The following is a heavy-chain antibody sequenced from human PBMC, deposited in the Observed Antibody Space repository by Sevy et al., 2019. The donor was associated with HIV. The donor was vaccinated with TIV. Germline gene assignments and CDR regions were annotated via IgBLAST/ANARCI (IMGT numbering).Heavy chain of an antibody. Sequence: SETLSLTCAVYVGPFSEYYWAWLRQAPGRGLEWIGEINQSGRTKYNPSFKSRVTMSVATSKNQFSLRLTSVTAADTAKYSCARGPKHAHYEGFNYYYGLDVWGQGTAVTVSS. CDR1: VGPFSEYY. CDR3: ARGPKHAHYEGFNYYYGLDV. CDR2: INQSGRT. V-gene: IGHV4-34*01. D-gene: IGHD3-16*01. J-gene: IGHJ6*02.